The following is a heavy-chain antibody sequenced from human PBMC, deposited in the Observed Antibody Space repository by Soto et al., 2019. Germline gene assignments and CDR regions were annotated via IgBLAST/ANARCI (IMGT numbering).Heavy chain of an antibody. CDR3: ASLNNWRSGDGRIDV. CDR2: IMPLYSKP. V-gene: IGHV1-69*01. CDR1: GGTFNTYT. Sequence: QVQLVQSGAEVKKPGSSVKVSCKASGGTFNTYTMSWVREVPGQGLGWMGGIMPLYSKPTYAQPFLGRLTIAADEHTSTVYMELSSLRSEDTALYYCASLNNWRSGDGRIDVWGRGTAVSVSS. D-gene: IGHD3-10*01. J-gene: IGHJ6*02.